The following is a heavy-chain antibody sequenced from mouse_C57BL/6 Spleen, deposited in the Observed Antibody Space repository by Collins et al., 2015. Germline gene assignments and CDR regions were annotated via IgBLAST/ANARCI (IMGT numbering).Heavy chain of an antibody. V-gene: IGHV1-82*01. J-gene: IGHJ4*01. CDR1: GYAFSSSW. Sequence: QVQLQQPGAELVKPGASVKLSCKASGYAFSSSWMNWVKQRPGKGLEWIGRIYPGDGDTNYNGKFKGKATLTADKSSSTAYMQLSSLTSEDSAVYFCARSPITTVVAPYAMDYWGQGTSVTVSS. CDR3: ARSPITTVVAPYAMDY. CDR2: IYPGDGDT. D-gene: IGHD1-1*01.